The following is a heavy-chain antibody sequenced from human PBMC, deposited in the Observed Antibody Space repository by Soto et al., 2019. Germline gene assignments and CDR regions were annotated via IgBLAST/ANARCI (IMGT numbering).Heavy chain of an antibody. CDR1: GFTFSSYG. D-gene: IGHD3-9*01. CDR2: ISYDGSNK. V-gene: IGHV3-30*18. CDR3: AKEGSDYDILTGSGYYGMDV. Sequence: QVQLVESGGGVVQPGRSLRLSCAASGFTFSSYGMHWVRQAPGKGLEWEAVISYDGSNKYYADSVKGRFTISRDNSKNTLYLEMNRLRAEHTAVYYCAKEGSDYDILTGSGYYGMDVWGQGTTVTVSS. J-gene: IGHJ6*02.